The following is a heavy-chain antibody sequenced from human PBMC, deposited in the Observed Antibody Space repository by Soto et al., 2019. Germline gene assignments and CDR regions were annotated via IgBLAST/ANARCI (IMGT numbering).Heavy chain of an antibody. V-gene: IGHV3-30-3*01. CDR1: GFTFSSYA. Sequence: QVQLVESGGGVVQPGRSLRLSCAASGFTFSSYAMHWVRQAPGKGLEWVAVISYDGSNKYYADSVKGRFTISRDNSKNTLYLQMNSLRAEDTAVYYCARGHTAMATPFDYWGQGTLVTVSS. J-gene: IGHJ4*02. CDR2: ISYDGSNK. CDR3: ARGHTAMATPFDY. D-gene: IGHD5-18*01.